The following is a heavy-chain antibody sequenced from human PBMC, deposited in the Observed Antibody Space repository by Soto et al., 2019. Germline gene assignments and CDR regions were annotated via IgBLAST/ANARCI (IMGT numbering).Heavy chain of an antibody. Sequence: QVQLQESGPGLVKPSQTLSLTCTVSGGSISSGDYYWSWIRQPPGKGLEWIGYIYYSGSTYYNPSLKSRVTISVDTSKNQFSLKLSSVTAADTAVYYCARVPHIVVVTAKYAFDIWGQGTMVTVSS. D-gene: IGHD2-21*02. J-gene: IGHJ3*02. CDR3: ARVPHIVVVTAKYAFDI. V-gene: IGHV4-30-4*01. CDR2: IYYSGST. CDR1: GGSISSGDYY.